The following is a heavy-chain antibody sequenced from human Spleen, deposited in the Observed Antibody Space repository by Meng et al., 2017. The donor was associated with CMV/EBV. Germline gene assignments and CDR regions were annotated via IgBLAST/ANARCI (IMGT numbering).Heavy chain of an antibody. D-gene: IGHD3-10*01. CDR2: IYYTGST. CDR1: GDSISNFY. Sequence: SETLSLTCTVSGDSISNFYWSWIRQPPGKGLEWIGFIYYTGSTHYNPSLMSRVTISVDTSKNQFSLSLTSVTAADTAVYYCARESAGSGRNNWFDPWGQGTLVTVSS. CDR3: ARESAGSGRNNWFDP. J-gene: IGHJ5*02. V-gene: IGHV4-59*01.